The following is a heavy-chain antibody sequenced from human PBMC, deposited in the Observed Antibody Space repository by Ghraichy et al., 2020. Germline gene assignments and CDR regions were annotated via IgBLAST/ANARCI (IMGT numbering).Heavy chain of an antibody. CDR2: ISGSGHNT. D-gene: IGHD3-22*01. Sequence: GGSLRLSCAVSGFTFSKYAMSWVRQAPGKGLEWVSGISGSGHNTYYADSVKGRFTISRDNSKNTLYLQMNSLRDEDTAVYYCARYYYETSGYVFGSGSWGQGTLVTVSS. CDR3: ARYYYETSGYVFGSGS. V-gene: IGHV3-23*01. J-gene: IGHJ4*02. CDR1: GFTFSKYA.